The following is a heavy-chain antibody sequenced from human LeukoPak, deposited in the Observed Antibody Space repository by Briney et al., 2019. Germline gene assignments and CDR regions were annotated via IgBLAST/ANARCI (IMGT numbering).Heavy chain of an antibody. CDR3: ARFRGRSAYYLDY. V-gene: IGHV3-11*01. CDR2: ISGSGTDI. Sequence: GGSLRLSCEASGFTFSDPYMSWIRQAPGKGLECLSYISGSGTDINYADSVRGRLTISRDNAKNLLYLQMNDLRVEDTAVYYCARFRGRSAYYLDYWGQGTLVTVSS. D-gene: IGHD2-15*01. CDR1: GFTFSDPY. J-gene: IGHJ4*02.